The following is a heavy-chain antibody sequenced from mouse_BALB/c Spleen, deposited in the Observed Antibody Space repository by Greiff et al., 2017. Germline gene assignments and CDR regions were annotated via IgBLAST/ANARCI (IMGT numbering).Heavy chain of an antibody. CDR1: GFNIKDYY. Sequence: VQLQQSGAELVRSGASVKLSCTASGFNIKDYYMHWVKQRPEQGLEWIGWIDPENGDTEYAPKFQGKATMTADTSSNTAYLQLSSLTSEDTAVSSFPPPPVGAYWGQGTTLTVSS. V-gene: IGHV14-4*02. CDR2: IDPENGDT. D-gene: IGHD1-1*01. CDR3: PPPPVGAY. J-gene: IGHJ2*01.